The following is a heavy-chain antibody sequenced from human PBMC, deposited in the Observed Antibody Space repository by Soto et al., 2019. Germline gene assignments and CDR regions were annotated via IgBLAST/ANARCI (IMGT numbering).Heavy chain of an antibody. CDR3: AREGLWGSGSYYDY. CDR2: INPNSGST. J-gene: IGHJ4*02. V-gene: IGHV1-2*04. Sequence: ASVKVSCKASGYTFTGYYMHWVRQAPGQGLEWMGWINPNSGSTNYAQKFQGWVTMTRDTSISTAYMELSRLRSDDTAVYYCAREGLWGSGSYYDYWGQGPLVTVAS. CDR1: GYTFTGYY. D-gene: IGHD3-10*01.